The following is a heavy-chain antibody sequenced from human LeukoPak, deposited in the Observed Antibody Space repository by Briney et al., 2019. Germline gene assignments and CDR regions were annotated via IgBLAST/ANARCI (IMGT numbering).Heavy chain of an antibody. CDR1: GYTFTSYD. V-gene: IGHV1-24*01. J-gene: IGHJ5*02. Sequence: ASVKVSCKASGYTFTSYDINWVRQATGQGLEWMGGFDPEDGETIYAQKFQGRVTMTEDTSTDTAYMELSSLRSEDTAVYYCAVGYCSSTSCLNNWFDPWGQGTLVTVSS. CDR2: FDPEDGET. CDR3: AVGYCSSTSCLNNWFDP. D-gene: IGHD2-2*01.